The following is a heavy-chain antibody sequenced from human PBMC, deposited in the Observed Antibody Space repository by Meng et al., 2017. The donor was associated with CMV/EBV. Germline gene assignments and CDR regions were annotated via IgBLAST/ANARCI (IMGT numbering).Heavy chain of an antibody. J-gene: IGHJ4*02. CDR2: IYSGGST. CDR1: GFTVSSNY. Sequence: GGSLRLSCAASGFTVSSNYMSWVRQAPGKGLEWVSVIYSGGSTYYADSVKGRFTISRDNSENTLYLQMNSLRAEDTAVYYCASYLYSSGWYHDYWGQGTLVTVSS. D-gene: IGHD6-19*01. V-gene: IGHV3-53*01. CDR3: ASYLYSSGWYHDY.